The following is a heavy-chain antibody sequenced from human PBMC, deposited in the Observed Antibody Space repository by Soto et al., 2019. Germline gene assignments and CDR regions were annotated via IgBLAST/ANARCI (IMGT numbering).Heavy chain of an antibody. J-gene: IGHJ4*01. CDR1: GFTFSSFG. V-gene: IGHV3-30*18. D-gene: IGHD3-3*02. Sequence: QPGGSLRLSCAASGFTFSSFGMHLVRQAPGKGLEWVAVISYDGTEEKYADSVKGRATVSRDNSKNTVYLQMNRLRGDDSAIYYCAKGRFDVVTISPFDHWGQGTLVTVSS. CDR2: ISYDGTEE. CDR3: AKGRFDVVTISPFDH.